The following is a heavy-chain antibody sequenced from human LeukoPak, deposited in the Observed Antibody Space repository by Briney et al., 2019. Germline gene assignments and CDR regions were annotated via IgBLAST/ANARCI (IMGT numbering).Heavy chain of an antibody. Sequence: SETLSLTCTVSGGSINSYYWSWIRQPAGKGLEWIGRIYSSGATNYNPSLKSRVTMSVDTSKNQFSLKLDSVTAADTAVYFCARVSSGWSYYFDYWGQGTLVTVSS. CDR1: GGSINSYY. CDR3: ARVSSGWSYYFDY. CDR2: IYSSGAT. J-gene: IGHJ4*02. D-gene: IGHD6-19*01. V-gene: IGHV4-4*07.